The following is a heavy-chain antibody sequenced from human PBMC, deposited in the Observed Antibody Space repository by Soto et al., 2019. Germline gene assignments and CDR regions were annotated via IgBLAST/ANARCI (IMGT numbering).Heavy chain of an antibody. Sequence: ETLSLTCSVSGGSISSKSYYWSWIRQPPGKGLEWIGYIYYSGSTNYNPSLKSRVTISVDTSKNQFSLKLSSVTAADTAVYYCARLLYGSGSYYPLGVWGQGTTVTVSS. CDR2: IYYSGST. CDR3: ARLLYGSGSYYPLGV. J-gene: IGHJ6*02. CDR1: GGSISSKSYY. D-gene: IGHD3-10*01. V-gene: IGHV4-61*05.